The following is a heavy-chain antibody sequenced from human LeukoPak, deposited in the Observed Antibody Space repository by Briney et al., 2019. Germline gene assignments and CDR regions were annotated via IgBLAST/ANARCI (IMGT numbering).Heavy chain of an antibody. J-gene: IGHJ4*02. Sequence: SETLSLTCTVSGASVSSGAYYWSWIRQHPAKGLEWIGYIYDSGTTYYNPSLKSRVTISLHTSKSQFSLKLSSVTAADTAVYFCARDRTGYFFDDWGQGSLVTVSS. CDR2: IYDSGTT. CDR3: ARDRTGYFFDD. V-gene: IGHV4-31*03. CDR1: GASVSSGAYY.